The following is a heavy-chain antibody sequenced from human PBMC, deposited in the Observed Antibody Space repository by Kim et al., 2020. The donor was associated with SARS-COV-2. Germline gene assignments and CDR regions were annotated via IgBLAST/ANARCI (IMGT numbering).Heavy chain of an antibody. CDR3: AREWDS. J-gene: IGHJ5*02. V-gene: IGHV3-7*03. Sequence: KQKGTAKTYADTVKGRLTNSRDNTKNAMYLQMNSLRAEETAVYYCAREWDSWGQGTLVTVSS. CDR2: KQKGTAK. D-gene: IGHD1-26*01.